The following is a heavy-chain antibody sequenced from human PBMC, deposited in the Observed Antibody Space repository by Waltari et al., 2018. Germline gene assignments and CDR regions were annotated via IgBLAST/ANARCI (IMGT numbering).Heavy chain of an antibody. CDR3: AIYSSGWYP. D-gene: IGHD6-19*01. CDR2: INPRGGTT. Sequence: QVQLVQSGAEVKKPGASVKVSCKASGNTFTSYYVHWVRQAPGQGLEWMGLINPRGGTTTYAQQFQGRVTMTGDTSTSRVYMELSSLRSEDTAGYYCAIYSSGWYPWGQGTLVTVSS. J-gene: IGHJ5*02. CDR1: GNTFTSYY. V-gene: IGHV1-46*01.